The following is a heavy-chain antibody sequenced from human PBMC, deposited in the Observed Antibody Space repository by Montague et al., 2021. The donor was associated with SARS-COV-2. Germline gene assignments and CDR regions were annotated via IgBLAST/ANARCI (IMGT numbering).Heavy chain of an antibody. CDR3: SRPGLGRWALDA. CDR2: IYHSGHY. CDR1: GGSISDNNW. D-gene: IGHD3-10*01. V-gene: IGHV4/OR15-8*01. J-gene: IGHJ5*02. Sequence: SETLSLTCAVSGGSISDNNWWTWVRQSPGKGPEWIGEIYHSGHYNIKASLRSRVTISVDKTKNQFSLKMTSLTAADTAVYYCSRPGLGRWALDAWGQGTSVTVSS.